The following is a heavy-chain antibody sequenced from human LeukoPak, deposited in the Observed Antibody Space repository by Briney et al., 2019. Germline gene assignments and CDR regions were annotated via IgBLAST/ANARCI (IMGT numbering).Heavy chain of an antibody. Sequence: SETLSLTCTVSGGSFSNNYNWDWIRQPPGKGLGWIGSLYYNGNTYYNPSLKSRLTISVDTSKSHFSLQLRSVTAEDTAVYFCTRSSDFGGYYFYYYMDVWGKGTTVSVSS. V-gene: IGHV4-39*02. CDR2: LYYNGNT. D-gene: IGHD4-23*01. J-gene: IGHJ6*03. CDR1: GGSFSNNYN. CDR3: TRSSDFGGYYFYYYMDV.